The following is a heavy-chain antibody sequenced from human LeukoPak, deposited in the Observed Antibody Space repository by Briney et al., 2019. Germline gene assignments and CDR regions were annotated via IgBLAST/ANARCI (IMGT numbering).Heavy chain of an antibody. Sequence: PSETLSLTCAVYGGSFSGYYWSWIRQPPGKGLEWIGEINHSGSTNYNPSLKSRVTISVDTSKNQFSLKLSPVTAADTAVYYCARGEASIAVAGATGGGDYWGQGTLVTVSS. J-gene: IGHJ4*02. CDR1: GGSFSGYY. CDR2: INHSGST. CDR3: ARGEASIAVAGATGGGDY. D-gene: IGHD6-19*01. V-gene: IGHV4-34*01.